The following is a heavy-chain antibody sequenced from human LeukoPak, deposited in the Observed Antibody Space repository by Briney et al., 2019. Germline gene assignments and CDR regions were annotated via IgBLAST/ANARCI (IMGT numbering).Heavy chain of an antibody. CDR1: GFPFSGYW. V-gene: IGHV3-7*01. CDR3: ARKLWFGEPGDY. J-gene: IGHJ4*02. Sequence: GRSLRLSCAASGFPFSGYWMSWVRQAPGKGLEWVASIKEDGSEKYYVDSVRGRLTISRDNAKNSLFLQMSSLRAEDTAVYYCARKLWFGEPGDYWGQGTLVTVSS. D-gene: IGHD3-10*01. CDR2: IKEDGSEK.